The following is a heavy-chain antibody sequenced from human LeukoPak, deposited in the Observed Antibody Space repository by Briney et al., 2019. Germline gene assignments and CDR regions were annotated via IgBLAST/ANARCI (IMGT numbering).Heavy chain of an antibody. CDR2: INTNTGNP. CDR3: ARAGVLRTRPYYFDY. CDR1: GYTFTSYA. Sequence: ASVKVSCKASGYTFTSYAMNWVRQAPGQGLEWMGWINTNTGNPTYAQGFTGRFVFSLDTSVSTAYLQISSPKAEDTAVYYCARAGVLRTRPYYFDYWGQGTLVTVSS. D-gene: IGHD4/OR15-4a*01. V-gene: IGHV7-4-1*02. J-gene: IGHJ4*02.